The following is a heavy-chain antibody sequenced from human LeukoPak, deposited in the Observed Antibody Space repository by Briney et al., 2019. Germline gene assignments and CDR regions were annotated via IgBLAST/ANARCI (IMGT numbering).Heavy chain of an antibody. J-gene: IGHJ4*02. V-gene: IGHV3-64*01. Sequence: PGGSLRLSCAASGFTFSSYAMHWVRQAPGKGLEYVSAISSNGGSTYYANSVKGRFTISRDNSKNTLYLQMGSLRAEDMAVYYRARAKYYDSSGYYQGFFDYWGQGTLVTVSS. CDR3: ARAKYYDSSGYYQGFFDY. D-gene: IGHD3-22*01. CDR2: ISSNGGST. CDR1: GFTFSSYA.